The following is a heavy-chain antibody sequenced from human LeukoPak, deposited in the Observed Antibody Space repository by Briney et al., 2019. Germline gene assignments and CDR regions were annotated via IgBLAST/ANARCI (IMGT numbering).Heavy chain of an antibody. D-gene: IGHD5-24*01. V-gene: IGHV4-59*01. CDR3: ARADGYYYGMDV. CDR1: GGSISSYY. Sequence: SETLSLTCTVSGGSISSYYWSWIRQPPGKGLEWIGYIYYSGSTNYNPSLESRVTISVDTSKNQFSLNLSSVTAADTAVYYCARADGYYYGMDVWGQGTTVTVSS. CDR2: IYYSGST. J-gene: IGHJ6*02.